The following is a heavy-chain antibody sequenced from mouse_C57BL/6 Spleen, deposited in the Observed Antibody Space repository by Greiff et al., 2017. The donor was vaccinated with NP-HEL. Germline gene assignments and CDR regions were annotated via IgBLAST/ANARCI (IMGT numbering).Heavy chain of an antibody. D-gene: IGHD2-5*01. V-gene: IGHV1-82*01. Sequence: VQLQQSGPELVKPGASVKISCKASGYAFSSSWMNWVKQRPGKGLEWIGRIYPGDGDTNYNGKFKGKATLTADKSSSTAYMQLSSLTSEDSAVYFCARSSNYAYWGQGTLVTVSA. CDR1: GYAFSSSW. CDR2: IYPGDGDT. CDR3: ARSSNYAY. J-gene: IGHJ3*01.